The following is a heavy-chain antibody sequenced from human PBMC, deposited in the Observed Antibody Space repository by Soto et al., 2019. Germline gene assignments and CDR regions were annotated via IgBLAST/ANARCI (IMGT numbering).Heavy chain of an antibody. CDR1: GYSFTSYY. V-gene: IGHV1-46*03. CDR2: INPSGGST. Sequence: ASVKVSCKASGYSFTSYYMHWVRQAPGQGLEWMGIINPSGGSTSYAQKFQGRVTMTRDTSTSTVYMELSSLRSEDTAVYYCARDSQSGYDLPYYYDVMDVWGQGTTVTVSS. CDR3: ARDSQSGYDLPYYYDVMDV. D-gene: IGHD5-12*01. J-gene: IGHJ6*02.